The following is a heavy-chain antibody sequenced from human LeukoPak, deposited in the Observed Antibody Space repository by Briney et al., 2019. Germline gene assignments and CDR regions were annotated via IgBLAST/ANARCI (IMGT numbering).Heavy chain of an antibody. D-gene: IGHD2/OR15-2a*01. CDR1: GYSISSGYY. Sequence: NPSETLSLTCTVSGYSISSGYYWGWIRQPPGKGLEGIGSIYHSGSPYYNPSLKSRVTISVDTSKNQFSLKVASVTASDTAVYYCVNGQTYFHYYMDVWGTGTTVTVSS. V-gene: IGHV4-38-2*02. J-gene: IGHJ6*03. CDR3: VNGQTYFHYYMDV. CDR2: IYHSGSP.